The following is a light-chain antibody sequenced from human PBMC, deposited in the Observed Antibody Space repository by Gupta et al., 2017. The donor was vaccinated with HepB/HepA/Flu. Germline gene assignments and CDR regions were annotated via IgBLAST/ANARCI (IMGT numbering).Light chain of an antibody. CDR3: QSYDSSLSGKGV. Sequence: QSVLTQPPSVSGAPGQRVTISCTGSSSNIGAGYDVHWYQQLPGTAPNLLIYGNSNRPSGVPDRFSGSKSGTSASLAITGLQAEDEADYYCQSYDSSLSGKGVFGGGNKLTVL. V-gene: IGLV1-40*01. J-gene: IGLJ2*01. CDR2: GNS. CDR1: SSNIGAGYD.